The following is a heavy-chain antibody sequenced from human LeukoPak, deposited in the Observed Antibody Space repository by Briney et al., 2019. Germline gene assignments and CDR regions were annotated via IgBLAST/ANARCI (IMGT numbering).Heavy chain of an antibody. V-gene: IGHV3-43*01. D-gene: IGHD2-2*01. CDR2: ITSDDGNT. CDR1: GFTFDDYT. J-gene: IGHJ4*02. Sequence: GGSLRLSCAASGFTFDDYTMHWVRQTPGKGLEWVSLITSDDGNTYYADSLKGRFTISRDNSKNSLYLQMNSLRTDDTALYYCAKDFDREYRQPWVFDYWGQGTLVTVSS. CDR3: AKDFDREYRQPWVFDY.